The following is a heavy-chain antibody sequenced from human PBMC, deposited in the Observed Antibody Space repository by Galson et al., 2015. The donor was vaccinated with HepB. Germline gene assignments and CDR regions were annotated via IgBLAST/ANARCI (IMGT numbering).Heavy chain of an antibody. D-gene: IGHD1-1*01. Sequence: TLSLTCSVSGGSIRTGNYSWSWIRQPPGKGLEWIGYIYHGGSTYYNPSLKRRLTISVDRSKNQFSLRLTSVTAADTAVYYCARGGHSSNWPFDYWGQGTLVTVSS. CDR1: GGSIRTGNYS. CDR2: IYHGGST. CDR3: ARGGHSSNWPFDY. V-gene: IGHV4-30-2*01. J-gene: IGHJ4*02.